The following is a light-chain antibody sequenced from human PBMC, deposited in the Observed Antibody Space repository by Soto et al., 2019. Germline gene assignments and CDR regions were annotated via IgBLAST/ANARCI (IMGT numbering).Light chain of an antibody. Sequence: EIVHDASPALLALSPRGRATLPCRASESVSTNLAWYQQKAGQAPRLLIYGASTRATGIPARFSGSGSGTNFTLTISRLQPEDFAVYYCQHYVTSLTFGGGTNVAIK. CDR3: QHYVTSLT. CDR1: ESVSTN. J-gene: IGKJ4*01. V-gene: IGKV3-15*01. CDR2: GAS.